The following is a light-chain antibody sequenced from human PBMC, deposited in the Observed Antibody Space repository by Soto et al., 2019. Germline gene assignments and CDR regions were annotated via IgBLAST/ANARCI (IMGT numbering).Light chain of an antibody. J-gene: IGLJ2*01. CDR2: EVS. CDR3: SSYAGSNLV. Sequence: QSALTQPPSASGSPGQSVTISCTGTSSDVGGYYYVSWYQQHPGKAPKVMIYEVSKRPSGVPDRFSGSKSGNTASLTVSGLQAEEEADYDCSSYAGSNLVFGGGTKLTVL. CDR1: SSDVGGYYY. V-gene: IGLV2-8*01.